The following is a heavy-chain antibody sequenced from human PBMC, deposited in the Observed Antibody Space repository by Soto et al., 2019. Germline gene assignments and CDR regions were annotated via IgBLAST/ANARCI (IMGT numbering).Heavy chain of an antibody. J-gene: IGHJ5*02. CDR3: AIRVWGQQLVNFHP. D-gene: IGHD6-13*01. Sequence: QVQLVQSGAEVKKPGASVKVSCKASGYTFTSYDINWVRQATGQGLEWMGWMNPNSGNTGYAQKFQGRVTMTRNPSISPAYMELSSLRSEDTAVYYCAIRVWGQQLVNFHPWGQGTLVSVS. CDR2: MNPNSGNT. V-gene: IGHV1-8*01. CDR1: GYTFTSYD.